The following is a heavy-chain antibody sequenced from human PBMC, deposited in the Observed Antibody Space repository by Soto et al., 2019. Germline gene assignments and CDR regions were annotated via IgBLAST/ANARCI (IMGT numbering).Heavy chain of an antibody. CDR1: GFTFSLYA. Sequence: SLRLSCAASGFTFSLYAMIWVRQAPGKGLEWVSSVSSGSSYIYSADSLKGRFTISRDDAKNSLYLQMNSLRADETAIYYCVRARATDSRPDYWGQGSLVTVSS. CDR3: VRARATDSRPDY. J-gene: IGHJ4*02. D-gene: IGHD3-22*01. CDR2: VSSGSSYI. V-gene: IGHV3-21*01.